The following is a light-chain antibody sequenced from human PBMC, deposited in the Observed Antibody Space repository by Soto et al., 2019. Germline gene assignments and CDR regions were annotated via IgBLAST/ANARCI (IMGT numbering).Light chain of an antibody. V-gene: IGKV3-15*01. J-gene: IGKJ5*01. CDR3: QQYSSSPSIT. Sequence: EMVMTQSPATLSVSPGERATLSCRASQSVSSNLAWYQQKPGQAPRLIVYGASTRATGIPATFGGSGSGTEFTLTISSLQSEDFAVYYCQQYSSSPSITFGQGTRLEIK. CDR1: QSVSSN. CDR2: GAS.